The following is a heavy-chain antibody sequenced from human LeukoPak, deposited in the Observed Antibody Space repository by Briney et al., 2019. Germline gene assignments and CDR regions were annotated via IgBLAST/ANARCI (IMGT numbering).Heavy chain of an antibody. CDR1: GFSVSSNY. V-gene: IGHV3-53*01. CDR2: IYSGGST. Sequence: GGSLRLSCAASGFSVSSNYMSWVRQVPGKGLEWVSVIYSGGSTYYADSVKGRFTISRDSSKNTLYLQMNSLRAEDTAVYYCARDYDSSGYHYWYFDLWGRGTLVTVSS. J-gene: IGHJ2*01. D-gene: IGHD3-22*01. CDR3: ARDYDSSGYHYWYFDL.